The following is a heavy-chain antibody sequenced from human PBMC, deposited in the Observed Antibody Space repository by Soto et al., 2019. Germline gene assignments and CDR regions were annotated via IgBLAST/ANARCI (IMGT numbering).Heavy chain of an antibody. CDR1: GFTFSSYS. CDR3: ARDEYRDTAMVENGMDV. Sequence: PGGSLRLSCAASGFTFSSYSMNWVRQAPGKGLEWVSYISSSSTIYYADSVKGRFTISRDNAKNSLYLQMNSLRDEDTAVYYCARDEYRDTAMVENGMDVWGQGTTVTVSS. CDR2: ISSSSTI. V-gene: IGHV3-48*02. D-gene: IGHD5-18*01. J-gene: IGHJ6*02.